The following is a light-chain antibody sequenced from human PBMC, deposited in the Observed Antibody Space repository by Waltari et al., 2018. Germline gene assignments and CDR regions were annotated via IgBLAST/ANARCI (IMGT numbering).Light chain of an antibody. Sequence: EIILTQSPATLSLSPGDRATLSCRASQSASNSLSWYQQKPGQAPRLLIYKAITRATGTPARFSCSGSGTDFTLTIGSLEPEDSAVYFCLQRNNWPPTFGGGTTVEIK. CDR3: LQRNNWPPT. V-gene: IGKV3-11*01. CDR1: QSASNS. CDR2: KAI. J-gene: IGKJ4*02.